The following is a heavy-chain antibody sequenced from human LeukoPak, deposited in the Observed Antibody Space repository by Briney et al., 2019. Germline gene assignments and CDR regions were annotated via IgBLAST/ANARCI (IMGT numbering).Heavy chain of an antibody. CDR3: ATWGSSSSPLPSMDV. Sequence: ASVKVSCKASGYTFTSYYMHWVRRAPGQGLEWMGIIDPRGGGTTYAQNFQGRVTMTRDTSTSTVYMELSSLRSEGTAVYYCATWGSSSSPLPSMDVWGQGTTVTVSS. V-gene: IGHV1-46*01. CDR2: IDPRGGGT. J-gene: IGHJ6*02. D-gene: IGHD6-13*01. CDR1: GYTFTSYY.